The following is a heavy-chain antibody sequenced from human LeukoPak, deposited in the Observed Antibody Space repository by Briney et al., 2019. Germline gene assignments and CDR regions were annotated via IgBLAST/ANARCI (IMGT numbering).Heavy chain of an antibody. J-gene: IGHJ6*02. CDR3: ARAPRSIFGVVIDYYYGMDV. CDR2: IKQDGSEK. V-gene: IGHV3-7*03. D-gene: IGHD3-3*01. CDR1: GFTFSSYW. Sequence: GGSLRLSCAASGFTFSSYWMSWVRQAPGKGLEWVANIKQDGSEKYYVDSVKGRFTISSDNAKNSLYLQINSLRAEDTAVYYCARAPRSIFGVVIDYYYGMDVWGQGTTVTVSS.